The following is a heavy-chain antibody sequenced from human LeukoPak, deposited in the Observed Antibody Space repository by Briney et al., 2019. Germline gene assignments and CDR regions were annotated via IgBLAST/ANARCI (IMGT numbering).Heavy chain of an antibody. J-gene: IGHJ4*02. CDR3: ARVRAAAGTAPDY. D-gene: IGHD6-13*01. Sequence: GGSLRLSCAASGFTFSSYSMNWVRQAPGKGLEWVSSISSSSSYIYYADSVKGRFTISRDNAKNSLYLQMNSLRAEDTAVYYCARVRAAAGTAPDYWGQGTLVTVYS. CDR2: ISSSSSYI. V-gene: IGHV3-21*01. CDR1: GFTFSSYS.